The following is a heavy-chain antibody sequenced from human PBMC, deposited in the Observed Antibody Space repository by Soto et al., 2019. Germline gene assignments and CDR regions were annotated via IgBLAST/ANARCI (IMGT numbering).Heavy chain of an antibody. D-gene: IGHD3-9*01. CDR2: ISYDGSNK. CDR3: AREGGYFDSVQYYFDY. J-gene: IGHJ4*02. V-gene: IGHV3-30-3*01. CDR1: GFTFKNYA. Sequence: QVQLVESGGGVVQPGRSLRLSCVASGFTFKNYAMHWVRQAPGKGLEWVAVISYDGSNKYYAGSVKRRFTISRDNSNSTLYLQMNSLGAEDTALYYCAREGGYFDSVQYYFDYWGQGSRVTGSS.